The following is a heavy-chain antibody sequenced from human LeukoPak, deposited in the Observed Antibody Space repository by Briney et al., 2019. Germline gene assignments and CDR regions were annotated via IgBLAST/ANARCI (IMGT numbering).Heavy chain of an antibody. Sequence: GGSLRLSCAAFGFTFSDYCMSWIRQAPGNGLVWVSRINSDGSSTTYADSVKGRFTISRDNAKNTLYLQMNSLRAEDTAVYYCAMSYYGSVYWGQGTLVTVSS. V-gene: IGHV3-74*01. CDR2: INSDGSST. CDR1: GFTFSDYC. CDR3: AMSYYGSVY. D-gene: IGHD3-10*01. J-gene: IGHJ4*02.